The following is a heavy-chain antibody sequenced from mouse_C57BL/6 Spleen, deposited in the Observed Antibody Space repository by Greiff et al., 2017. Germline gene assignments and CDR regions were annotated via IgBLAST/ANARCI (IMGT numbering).Heavy chain of an antibody. J-gene: IGHJ4*01. Sequence: VQLQESGAELVRPGASVKLSCKASGYTFTDYYINWVKQRPGQGLEWIARIYPGSGNTYYNEKFKGKATLTAEKSSSTAYMQLSSLTSEDSAVYFCARRVYYGYAYAMDYWGQGTSVTVSS. V-gene: IGHV1-76*01. CDR1: GYTFTDYY. D-gene: IGHD2-2*01. CDR3: ARRVYYGYAYAMDY. CDR2: IYPGSGNT.